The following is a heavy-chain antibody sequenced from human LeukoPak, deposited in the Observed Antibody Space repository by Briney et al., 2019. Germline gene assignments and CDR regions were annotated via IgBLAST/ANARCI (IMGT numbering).Heavy chain of an antibody. Sequence: SETLSLTCTVSGGSIRSYYWKWIRQPAGKGLEWIGRIYTTGSTNYNASLKSRVTMSVDTSKNQFSLKLSSVTAADTAVYYCARWDPYYYYYGMDVWGQGTTVTVSS. J-gene: IGHJ6*02. CDR3: ARWDPYYYYYGMDV. CDR2: IYTTGST. V-gene: IGHV4-4*07. CDR1: GGSIRSYY. D-gene: IGHD1-26*01.